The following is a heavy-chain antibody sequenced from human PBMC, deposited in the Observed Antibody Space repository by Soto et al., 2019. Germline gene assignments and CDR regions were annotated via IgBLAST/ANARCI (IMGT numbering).Heavy chain of an antibody. CDR2: IWYGGTYS. D-gene: IGHD5-18*01. Sequence: QVQLVESGGGVVQPGRSLRLSCAASGFTFSSYGMHWVRQAPGKGLEWVAVIWYGGTYSHYAESVKGRFTISRDNSKNTLYLQMNNLRAEDTAVYYCAGERAGYVDSWGQGTLVTVSS. J-gene: IGHJ5*01. CDR1: GFTFSSYG. V-gene: IGHV3-33*01. CDR3: AGERAGYVDS.